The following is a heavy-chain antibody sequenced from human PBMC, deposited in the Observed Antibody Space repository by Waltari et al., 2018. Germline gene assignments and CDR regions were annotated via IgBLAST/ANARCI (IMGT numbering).Heavy chain of an antibody. D-gene: IGHD4-17*01. J-gene: IGHJ4*02. V-gene: IGHV3-30-3*01. Sequence: QVQLVESGGGVVQPGRSLRLSCAASGFTFSSYDMHWVRQAPGKGLEWVAVISYDGSNKYYADSVKGRFTISRDNSKNTLYLQMNSLRAEDTAVYYCARDRLMTTVTTCGYWGQGTLVTVSS. CDR1: GFTFSSYD. CDR2: ISYDGSNK. CDR3: ARDRLMTTVTTCGY.